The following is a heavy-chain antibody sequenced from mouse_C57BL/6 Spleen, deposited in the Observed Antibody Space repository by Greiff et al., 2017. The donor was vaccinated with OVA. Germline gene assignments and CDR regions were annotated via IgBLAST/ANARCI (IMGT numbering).Heavy chain of an antibody. V-gene: IGHV7-3*01. D-gene: IGHD1-1*01. CDR3: ARYPSDGSSHYFDY. CDR2: IRNKANGYTT. CDR1: GFTFTDYY. Sequence: EVQLVESGGGLVQPGGSLSLSCAASGFTFTDYYMSWVRQPPGKALAWLGFIRNKANGYTTEYSASVMGRFTISRDNSQSILYLQMNALRAEDSATYYCARYPSDGSSHYFDYWGQGTTLTVSS. J-gene: IGHJ2*01.